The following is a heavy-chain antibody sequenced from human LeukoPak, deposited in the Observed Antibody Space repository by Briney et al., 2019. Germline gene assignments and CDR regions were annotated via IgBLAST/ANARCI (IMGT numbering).Heavy chain of an antibody. D-gene: IGHD6-19*01. J-gene: IGHJ4*02. CDR3: SAVADETDY. V-gene: IGHV1-2*06. CDR1: GYTFTGYY. Sequence: ASVKVSCKASGYTFTGYYMHWVRQAPGQGLEWMGRINPNSGGTNYAQKFQGRVTMTRDTSISTAYMELSSLRSEDTAVYYCSAVADETDYWGQGTLVTVSS. CDR2: INPNSGGT.